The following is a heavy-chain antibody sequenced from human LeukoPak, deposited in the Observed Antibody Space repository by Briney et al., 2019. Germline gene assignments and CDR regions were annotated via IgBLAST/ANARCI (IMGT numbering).Heavy chain of an antibody. CDR3: ARDRVYYYDSSGYYPFDY. CDR2: INPSGGST. CDR1: GYTFTSYY. J-gene: IGHJ4*02. Sequence: GASVKVSCKASGYTFTSYYMHWVRQAPGQGLEWMGIINPSGGSTSYAQKLQGRVTMTTDTSTSTAYMELRSLRSDDTAVYYCARDRVYYYDSSGYYPFDYWGQGTLVTVSS. V-gene: IGHV1-46*01. D-gene: IGHD3-22*01.